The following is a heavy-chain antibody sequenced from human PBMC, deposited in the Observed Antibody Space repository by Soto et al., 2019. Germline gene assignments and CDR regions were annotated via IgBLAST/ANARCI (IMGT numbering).Heavy chain of an antibody. CDR2: ISNTGDST. CDR1: GFTFSRFG. J-gene: IGHJ4*02. D-gene: IGHD6-19*01. CDR3: VKEGWDRSAWSGRFDS. Sequence: GGSLRLSCLASGFTFSRFGMHWVRQAPGKGLEHVSAISNTGDSTYYPDSVKGRFTISRDNSRDTLYLQMNSLRADDTAVYFCVKEGWDRSAWSGRFDSWGQGTRVTVSS. V-gene: IGHV3-64D*08.